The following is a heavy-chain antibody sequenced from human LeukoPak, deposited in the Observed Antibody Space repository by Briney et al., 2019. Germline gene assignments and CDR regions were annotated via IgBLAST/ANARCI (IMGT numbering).Heavy chain of an antibody. CDR1: GYSFTSYG. CDR3: ARDVTVADT. CDR2: ISAYNGNT. Sequence: ASVKVSCKASGYSFTSYGLSWVRQAPGQGLEWMGWISAYNGNTKYAQRLQGRVTLTTDTSTSTAYMALRSLRSDDTAVYYCARDVTVADTWGQGTLVTVSS. D-gene: IGHD6-19*01. V-gene: IGHV1-18*01. J-gene: IGHJ4*02.